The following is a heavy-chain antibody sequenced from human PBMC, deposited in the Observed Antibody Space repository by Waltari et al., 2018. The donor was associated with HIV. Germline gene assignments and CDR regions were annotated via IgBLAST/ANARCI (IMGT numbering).Heavy chain of an antibody. J-gene: IGHJ4*02. Sequence: QVQLQESGPGLVKPSETLSLTCTVSGGSISTYNWSWIRQPPGTGLEWIGYIYNSGTTNYNPSLKSRVTISIDTSKNQFSLKLRSMTTADTAVYYCARDDYGNLFDYWGQGTLVTVSS. CDR3: ARDDYGNLFDY. D-gene: IGHD4-17*01. V-gene: IGHV4-59*01. CDR1: GGSISTYN. CDR2: IYNSGTT.